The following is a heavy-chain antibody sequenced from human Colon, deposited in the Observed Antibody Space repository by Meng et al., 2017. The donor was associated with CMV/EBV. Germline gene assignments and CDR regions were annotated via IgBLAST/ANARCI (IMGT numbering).Heavy chain of an antibody. D-gene: IGHD6-13*01. CDR1: GGSFSGYY. J-gene: IGHJ4*02. CDR2: INHSGST. V-gene: IGHV4-34*01. CDR3: ASILFAAAAGGWGGY. Sequence: QVQVQQWGAGLLKPSETLSLTCTVYGGSFSGYYWSWIRQPSGKGLEWIGEINHSGSTNYNPSLKSRVTISVDTSKNQFSLKLSSVTAADTAVYYCASILFAAAAGGWGGYWGQGTLVTVSS.